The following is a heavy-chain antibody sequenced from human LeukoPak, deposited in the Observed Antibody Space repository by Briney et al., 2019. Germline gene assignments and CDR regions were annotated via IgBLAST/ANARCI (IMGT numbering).Heavy chain of an antibody. J-gene: IGHJ4*02. CDR1: GFTFDDYA. Sequence: GGSLRLSCAAFGFTFDDYAMHWVRQAPGKGLEWVSGISWNSGSIGYADSVKGRFTISRDNAKNSLYLQMNSLRAEDTALYYCAKEGGSGSYLDYWGQGTLVTVSS. CDR2: ISWNSGSI. CDR3: AKEGGSGSYLDY. D-gene: IGHD3-10*01. V-gene: IGHV3-9*01.